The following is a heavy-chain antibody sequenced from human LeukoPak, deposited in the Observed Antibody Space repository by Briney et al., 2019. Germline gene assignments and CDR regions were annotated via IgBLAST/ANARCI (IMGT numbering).Heavy chain of an antibody. J-gene: IGHJ6*03. CDR3: ARVSSSSWYYYYYYMDV. CDR1: GGSISSYY. CDR2: IYYSGST. D-gene: IGHD6-13*01. V-gene: IGHV4-59*13. Sequence: SETLSLTCTVSGGSISSYYWSWIRQPPGKGLEWIGYIYYSGSTNYNPTLKSRVTISVDTSKNQSFLKLGSVTAAETAVYYCARVSSSSWYYYYYYMDVWGKGTTVTVSS.